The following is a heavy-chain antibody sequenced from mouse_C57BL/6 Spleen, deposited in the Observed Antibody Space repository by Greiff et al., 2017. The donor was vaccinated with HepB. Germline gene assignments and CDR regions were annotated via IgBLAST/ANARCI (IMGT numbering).Heavy chain of an antibody. D-gene: IGHD1-1*01. Sequence: VQLQQSGAELVMPGASVKLSCKASGYTFTSYWMHWVKQRPGQGLEWIGEIDPSDSYTNYNQKFKGKSTLTVDKSSSTAYMQLSSLTSEDSAVYYCASPYYYGSSYRFLFAYWGQGTLVTVSA. J-gene: IGHJ3*01. V-gene: IGHV1-69*01. CDR1: GYTFTSYW. CDR3: ASPYYYGSSYRFLFAY. CDR2: IDPSDSYT.